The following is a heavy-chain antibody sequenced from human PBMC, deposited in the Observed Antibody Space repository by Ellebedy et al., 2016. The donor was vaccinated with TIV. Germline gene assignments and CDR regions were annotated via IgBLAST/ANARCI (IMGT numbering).Heavy chain of an antibody. CDR3: ARGPPYYYYYMDV. Sequence: GGSLRLXXAASGFTFDDYAMHWVRQAPGKGLEWVSLISWDGGSTYYADSVKGRFTISRDSSKNSLYLQMNSLRAEDTALYYCARGPPYYYYYMDVWGKGTTVTVSS. V-gene: IGHV3-43D*03. CDR1: GFTFDDYA. CDR2: ISWDGGST. J-gene: IGHJ6*03.